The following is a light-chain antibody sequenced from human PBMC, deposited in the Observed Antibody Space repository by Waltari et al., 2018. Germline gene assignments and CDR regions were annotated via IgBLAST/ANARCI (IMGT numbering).Light chain of an antibody. CDR2: KVS. CDR3: MQATHWPVT. Sequence: DVGLTQSPLSLPVPLGQPGSISCRSSQSLGYTDGISYLNWFHQRPGQAPRRLIYKVSNRDSGVPDRFSGSGSGTDFTLMISSVEADDVGVYFCMQATHWPVTFGQGTRLEIK. V-gene: IGKV2-30*01. CDR1: QSLGYTDGISY. J-gene: IGKJ5*01.